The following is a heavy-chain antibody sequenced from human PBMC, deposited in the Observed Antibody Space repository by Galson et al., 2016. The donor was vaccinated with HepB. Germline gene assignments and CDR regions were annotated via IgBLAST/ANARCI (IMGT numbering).Heavy chain of an antibody. CDR3: AKGRAVEEYGDYSLEDNYFDY. Sequence: SLRLSCAASGFTFSSYGMHWVRQAPGKGLEWVAFISYDGSNKYYADSVKGRFTISRDNSKNTLYLQMNSLGAEDTTVYYCAKGRAVEEYGDYSLEDNYFDYWGQGTLVTVSS. D-gene: IGHD4-17*01. CDR2: ISYDGSNK. V-gene: IGHV3-30*18. CDR1: GFTFSSYG. J-gene: IGHJ4*02.